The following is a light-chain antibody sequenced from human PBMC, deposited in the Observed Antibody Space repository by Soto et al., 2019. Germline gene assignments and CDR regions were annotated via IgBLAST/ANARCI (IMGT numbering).Light chain of an antibody. CDR1: QSIFNNY. J-gene: IGKJ2*01. V-gene: IGKV3-20*01. CDR2: GAS. CDR3: QQYGGSSFT. Sequence: VLTQSPGPLSLSPRERATLSCRASQSIFNNYLARYQQKPVQAPRLLVYGASFRSTGIPDRFSGSESVSGFTLAITRPEPESFVVYDCQQYGGSSFTVGQGTRL.